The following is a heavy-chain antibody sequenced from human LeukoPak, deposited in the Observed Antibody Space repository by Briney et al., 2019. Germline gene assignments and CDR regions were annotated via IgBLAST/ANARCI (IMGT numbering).Heavy chain of an antibody. CDR2: IIPIFGTA. J-gene: IGHJ3*02. D-gene: IGHD2-2*01. Sequence: GASVKVSCKASGGTFSSYAISWVRQAPGQGLEWMGGIIPIFGTANYAQKFQGRVTITADESTSTAYMELSSLRSEDTAVYYCARDSCSSTSCYQSAFDIWGQGTMVTVSS. CDR3: ARDSCSSTSCYQSAFDI. V-gene: IGHV1-69*13. CDR1: GGTFSSYA.